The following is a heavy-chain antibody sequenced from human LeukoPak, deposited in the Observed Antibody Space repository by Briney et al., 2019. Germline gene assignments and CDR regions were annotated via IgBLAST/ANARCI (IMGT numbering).Heavy chain of an antibody. D-gene: IGHD6-19*01. V-gene: IGHV3-48*03. CDR1: GFTFSSYE. Sequence: GGSLRLSCAASGFTFSSYEMNWVRQAPGKGLEWVSYISSGSTIYDADSVTGRFTISRDNAKNSLYLQMNSMRAEDTAVYYCARESIAVAGAPFDYWGQGTLVTVSS. CDR3: ARESIAVAGAPFDY. CDR2: ISSGSTI. J-gene: IGHJ4*02.